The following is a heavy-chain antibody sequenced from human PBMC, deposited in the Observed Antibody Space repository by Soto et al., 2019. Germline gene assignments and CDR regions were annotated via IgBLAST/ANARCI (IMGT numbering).Heavy chain of an antibody. Sequence: QVQLVQSGAEEKKPGASVKVSCKASGYTFTSHAMHWVRQAPGQRLEWMGWINAGNGNTKYSQKFQGRVTITTDTSARPAYMELSSLRSEDTAVYYCARDGIAAAGTSWFDPWGQGTLVTVSS. V-gene: IGHV1-3*05. CDR1: GYTFTSHA. CDR3: ARDGIAAAGTSWFDP. J-gene: IGHJ5*02. CDR2: INAGNGNT. D-gene: IGHD6-13*01.